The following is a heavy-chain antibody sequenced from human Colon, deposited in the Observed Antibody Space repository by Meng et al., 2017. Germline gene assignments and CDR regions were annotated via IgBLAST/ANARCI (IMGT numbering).Heavy chain of an antibody. CDR2: IFSSGRT. D-gene: IGHD3-3*01. CDR1: GGSMNNYY. J-gene: IGHJ4*02. Sequence: VHLAGPGPGRGKPLETLSLTRTVSGGSMNNYYWNWIRQSPGKGLEWLGYIFSSGRTNYNPSFESRITMSVDTSKNQFSLKLNSVTAADTAVYFCARGGAGRITTFGMVSFFDDWGQGALVTVSS. CDR3: ARGGAGRITTFGMVSFFDD. V-gene: IGHV4-59*01.